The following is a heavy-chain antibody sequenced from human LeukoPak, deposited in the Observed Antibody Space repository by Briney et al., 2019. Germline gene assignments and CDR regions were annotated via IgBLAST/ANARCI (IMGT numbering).Heavy chain of an antibody. Sequence: SETLSLTCTVSGGSISSYYWSWIRQPPGKGLEWIGYIYYSGSTNYNPSLKSRVTISVDTSKNQFSLKLSSVTAADTAVYYCAATVEMATNDALDIWGQGTMVTVSS. D-gene: IGHD5-24*01. CDR1: GGSISSYY. CDR2: IYYSGST. CDR3: AATVEMATNDALDI. J-gene: IGHJ3*02. V-gene: IGHV4-59*08.